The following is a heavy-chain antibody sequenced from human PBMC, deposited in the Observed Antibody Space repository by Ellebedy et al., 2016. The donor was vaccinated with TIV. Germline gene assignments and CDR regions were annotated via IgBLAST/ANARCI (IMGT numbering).Heavy chain of an antibody. Sequence: GESLKISCAASGFTFSNAWMNWVRQAPGKGLEGVGRIKGKTDGGTTDYAAPVKGRFTISRDDSKNTLYLQMNSLKTEDTAVYYCTTTMYYYDSGGYPTGDVLDIWGQGTIVTVSS. CDR1: GFTFSNAW. CDR2: IKGKTDGGTT. D-gene: IGHD3-22*01. CDR3: TTTMYYYDSGGYPTGDVLDI. V-gene: IGHV3-15*07. J-gene: IGHJ3*02.